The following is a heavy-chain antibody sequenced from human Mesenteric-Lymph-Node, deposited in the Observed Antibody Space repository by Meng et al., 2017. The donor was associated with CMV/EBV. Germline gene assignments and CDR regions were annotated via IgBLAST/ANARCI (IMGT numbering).Heavy chain of an antibody. CDR3: ARDLSTYYDFWSGYYTGFYFDY. J-gene: IGHJ4*02. CDR1: GGFIRTGGYH. Sequence: SETLSLTCTVSGGFIRTGGYHWSWVRHHPGKGLEWIGYIYYSGTTSYNPSLETRLTISVDTSKNQFSLRLRSVTAADTAVYYCARDLSTYYDFWSGYYTGFYFDYWDQGTLVTVSS. V-gene: IGHV4-31*03. D-gene: IGHD3-3*01. CDR2: IYYSGTT.